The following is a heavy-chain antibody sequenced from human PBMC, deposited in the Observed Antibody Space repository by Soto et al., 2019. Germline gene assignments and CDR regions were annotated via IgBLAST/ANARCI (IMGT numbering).Heavy chain of an antibody. CDR1: GFTFSNAW. CDR2: IKSKTDGGTT. V-gene: IGHV3-15*07. Sequence: GGSLRLSCAASGFTFSNAWMNWVRQAPGKGLEWVGRIKSKTDGGTTDYAAPVKGRFTISRDDSKNTLYLQMNSLKTEDTAVYYCTTAVWWRQYYYYYGMDVWGQGTTVTVSS. J-gene: IGHJ6*02. CDR3: TTAVWWRQYYYYYGMDV. D-gene: IGHD2-15*01.